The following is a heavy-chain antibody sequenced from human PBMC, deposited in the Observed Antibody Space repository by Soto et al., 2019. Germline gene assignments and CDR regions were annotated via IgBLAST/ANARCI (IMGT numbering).Heavy chain of an antibody. J-gene: IGHJ4*02. CDR1: GVSFSTYY. CDR2: IYYSGSS. CDR3: AEDPGGPFDY. Sequence: QVQLQESGPGLVKPSETLSLTCTVSGVSFSTYYWSWFRQAPGKGLEWIGYIYYSGSSNYNPPLKSRVPMAGETSKNQLSPELSSVPGAGTGVYYRAEDPGGPFDYWGQGTLVTVSS. D-gene: IGHD2-15*01. V-gene: IGHV4-59*03.